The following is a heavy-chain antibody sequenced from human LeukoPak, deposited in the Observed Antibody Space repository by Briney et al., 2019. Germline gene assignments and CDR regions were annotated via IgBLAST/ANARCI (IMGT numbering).Heavy chain of an antibody. D-gene: IGHD6-13*01. CDR3: AKDGLIAAATDAFDI. Sequence: GGSLRLFCAASGFAFSSYAMNWVRQAPGKGLEWVSAINAGGDSTYYADSVKGRFTISRDNSKNTRYLQMNSLRAEDTAVYYCAKDGLIAAATDAFDIWGQGTVVTVSS. CDR2: INAGGDST. J-gene: IGHJ3*02. V-gene: IGHV3-23*01. CDR1: GFAFSSYA.